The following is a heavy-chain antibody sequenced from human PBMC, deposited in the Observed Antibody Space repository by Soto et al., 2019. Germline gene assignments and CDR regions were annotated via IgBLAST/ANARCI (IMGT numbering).Heavy chain of an antibody. CDR3: ATDGPSNSGNVYAFDI. V-gene: IGHV1-18*04. D-gene: IGHD5-12*01. J-gene: IGHJ3*02. Sequence: QAQLVQSGAEVKKSGASVRVSCKASGYTLSNDGVTWVRQAPGQGLEWLGRVTPYKSDTNSAQNHQDRVTMATDTSTNTAYLELRSLRSDDTAGYVCATDGPSNSGNVYAFDIWGQGTMVTVS. CDR1: GYTLSNDG. CDR2: VTPYKSDT.